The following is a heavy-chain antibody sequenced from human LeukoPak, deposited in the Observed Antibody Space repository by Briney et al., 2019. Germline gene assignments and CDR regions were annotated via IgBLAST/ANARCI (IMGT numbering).Heavy chain of an antibody. Sequence: PGGSLRLSCAASGFSFSAYWMTWVRQAPGTGLEWVANINPAGSETYYVDPVKGRFSISRDNAKNLVYLQMSSLRAEDTAVYHCARFGYVAAVDVWGQGTPVTASS. CDR2: INPAGSET. CDR1: GFSFSAYW. J-gene: IGHJ4*02. CDR3: ARFGYVAAVDV. D-gene: IGHD2-15*01. V-gene: IGHV3-7*01.